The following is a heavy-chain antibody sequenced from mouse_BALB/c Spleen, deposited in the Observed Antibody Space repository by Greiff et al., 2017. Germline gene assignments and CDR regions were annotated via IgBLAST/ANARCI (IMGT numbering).Heavy chain of an antibody. D-gene: IGHD2-4*01. J-gene: IGHJ3*01. Sequence: LQESGAELVKPGASVKLSCKASGYTFTSYYMYWVKQRPGQGLEWIGEINPSNGGTNFNEKFKSKATLTVDKSSSTAYMQLSSLTSEDSAVYYCTRGDYDDGFAYWGQGTLVTVSA. V-gene: IGHV1S81*02. CDR3: TRGDYDDGFAY. CDR1: GYTFTSYY. CDR2: INPSNGGT.